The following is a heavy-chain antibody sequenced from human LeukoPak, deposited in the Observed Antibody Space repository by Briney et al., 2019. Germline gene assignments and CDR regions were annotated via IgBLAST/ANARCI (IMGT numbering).Heavy chain of an antibody. CDR1: GGSISSSSYY. D-gene: IGHD4-17*01. CDR3: ASKSSDHGELRFDY. V-gene: IGHV4-39*07. Sequence: PSETLPLTCTDSGGSISSSSYYWGWIRQPPGKGLEWIGSIYYSGSTYYNPSLKSRVTISVDTSKNQFSLRLSSVTAADTAVYYCASKSSDHGELRFDYWGQGTLVTVSS. CDR2: IYYSGST. J-gene: IGHJ4*02.